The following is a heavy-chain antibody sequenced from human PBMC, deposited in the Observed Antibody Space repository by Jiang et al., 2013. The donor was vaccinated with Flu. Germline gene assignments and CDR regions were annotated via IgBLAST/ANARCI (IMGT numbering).Heavy chain of an antibody. V-gene: IGHV1-2*02. CDR2: INPNSGGT. CDR1: GYMFTGYY. J-gene: IGHJ4*02. D-gene: IGHD2-2*01. CDR3: VRDILGAAAQEVY. Sequence: GAEVKKPGSSVKVSCKASGYMFTGYYIHWVRQAPGQGLEWMGWINPNSGGTNYAQKFQDRVTLTRDTSISTAYLDLSNLRSDDTALYYCVRDILGAAAQEVYWGQGTLVTVSS.